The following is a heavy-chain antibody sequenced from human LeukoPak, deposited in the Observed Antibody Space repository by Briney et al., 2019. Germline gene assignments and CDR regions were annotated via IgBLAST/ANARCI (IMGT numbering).Heavy chain of an antibody. CDR3: ARADCSSSTCYLRRSWFDP. CDR2: ISTSSRYI. Sequence: EGSLRLSCAASGFTLSNYDMNWVRQAPGKGLEWVSSISTSSRYIYYKDSVRGRFTISRDDAKNSLYLEMNSLRAEDAAVYYCARADCSSSTCYLRRSWFDPWGRGTLVTVSS. J-gene: IGHJ5*02. CDR1: GFTLSNYD. V-gene: IGHV3-21*01. D-gene: IGHD2-2*01.